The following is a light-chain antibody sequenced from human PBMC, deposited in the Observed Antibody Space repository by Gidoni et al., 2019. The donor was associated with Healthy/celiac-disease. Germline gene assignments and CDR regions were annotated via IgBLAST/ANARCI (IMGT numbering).Light chain of an antibody. CDR3: QQYGSSPQT. CDR1: QSVSSSY. J-gene: IGKJ4*01. CDR2: GAS. Sequence: EIVLTQSPGTPSLSPGERATLSCRASQSVSSSYLAWYQQKPGQAPRLLIYGASSRATGIPDRFSGSGSGTDFTLTISRLEPEDFAVYYCQQYGSSPQTFGGGTKVEIK. V-gene: IGKV3-20*01.